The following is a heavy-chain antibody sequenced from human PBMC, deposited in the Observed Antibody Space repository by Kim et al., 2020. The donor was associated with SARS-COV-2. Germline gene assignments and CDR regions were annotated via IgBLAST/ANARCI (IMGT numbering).Heavy chain of an antibody. Sequence: ASVKVSCKTSGYTFTGYYLHWVRQAPGQGLEWMGWINPKSGGTNYSQKFLGRVTMTRDTSIRTAYMELTRLRSDDTAVYYCAGSWAVTLADYAGGFDPWGHGTLVTVSS. J-gene: IGHJ5*02. CDR2: INPKSGGT. V-gene: IGHV1-2*02. D-gene: IGHD4-17*01. CDR3: AGSWAVTLADYAGGFDP. CDR1: GYTFTGYY.